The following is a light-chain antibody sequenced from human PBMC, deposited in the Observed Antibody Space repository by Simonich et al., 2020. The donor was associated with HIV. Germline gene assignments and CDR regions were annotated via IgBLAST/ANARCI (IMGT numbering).Light chain of an antibody. V-gene: IGKV1-NL1*01. Sequence: DIQMTRSPSSLSASVGDRVTITSRAIQGVGNSLAWYQQKPGKAPKLLLYAASRLESGVPSRFSGSGSGTDYTLTISSLQPEDFATYYCQQYYSTLMYTFGQGTKLEIK. J-gene: IGKJ2*01. CDR3: QQYYSTLMYT. CDR2: AAS. CDR1: QGVGNS.